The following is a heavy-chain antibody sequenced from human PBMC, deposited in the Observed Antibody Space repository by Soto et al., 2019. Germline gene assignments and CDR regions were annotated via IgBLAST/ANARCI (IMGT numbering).Heavy chain of an antibody. Sequence: PGGSLRLSCAASGFTFSSYAMHWVRQAPGKGLEWVSGISWNSYTIGYADSVKGRFTISRDNAKNSLSLQMNSLRAEDTALYYCVKDMSSYYDSSGYFNYWGQGTPVTSPQ. V-gene: IGHV3-9*01. J-gene: IGHJ4*02. D-gene: IGHD3-22*01. CDR3: VKDMSSYYDSSGYFNY. CDR1: GFTFSSYA. CDR2: ISWNSYTI.